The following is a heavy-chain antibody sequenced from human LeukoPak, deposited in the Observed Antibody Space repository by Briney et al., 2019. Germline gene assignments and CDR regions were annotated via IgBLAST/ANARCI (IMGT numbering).Heavy chain of an antibody. CDR1: GGSISSSDYN. Sequence: KPSETLSLTCTVSGGSISSSDYNWGWIRQPPGKGLEWIGSIYYSGSTYYNPSLKTRVTISVDTSKNQFSLRLSSVTAADTAVYYCARSAYYYDSSGYPGDAFDIWGQGTTVTVSS. CDR2: IYYSGST. J-gene: IGHJ3*02. CDR3: ARSAYYYDSSGYPGDAFDI. D-gene: IGHD3-22*01. V-gene: IGHV4-39*01.